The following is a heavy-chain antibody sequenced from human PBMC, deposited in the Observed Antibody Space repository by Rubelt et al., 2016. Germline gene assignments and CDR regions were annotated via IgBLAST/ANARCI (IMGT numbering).Heavy chain of an antibody. Sequence: EVKLVESGGALAQPGGSLRLSCAASGFTFSIYRMKWVRQAPGKGLEWVSSISSVGDYIYYADSVRGRFTISRDKASKSLYIQMNSWGAEDAVGYYWAREHVGYSRLDVWGQGTTVTVSS. CDR3: AREHVGYSRLDV. D-gene: IGHD6-13*01. CDR1: GFTFSIYR. V-gene: IGHV3-21*01. J-gene: IGHJ6*02. CDR2: ISSVGDYI.